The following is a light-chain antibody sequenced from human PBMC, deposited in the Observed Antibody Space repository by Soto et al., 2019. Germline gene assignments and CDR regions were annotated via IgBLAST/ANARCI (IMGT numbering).Light chain of an antibody. CDR1: SSDVGGYNY. V-gene: IGLV2-14*01. Sequence: QSALTQPASVSGSPGKSITISCTGTSSDVGGYNYVSWYQQHPGKAPKLMIYDVSNRPSGVSNRFSGSKSGTTASLTISGRQAADEADYYCSSYKSSSTYVVFGGGTKLTVL. CDR2: DVS. CDR3: SSYKSSSTYVV. J-gene: IGLJ2*01.